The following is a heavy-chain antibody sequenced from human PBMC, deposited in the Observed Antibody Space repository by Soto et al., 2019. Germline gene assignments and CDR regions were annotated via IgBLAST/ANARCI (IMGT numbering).Heavy chain of an antibody. Sequence: EVQLVESGGGLIQPGGSLRLSWAVSGFTFGNYWMHWVRQAPGKGLVWVSRIYTDGSRTNYADSVKGRFTISRDNAENTLYLQMNSLRAEETAVYYCARGVRGSYGLDIWGQGTMVTVSS. CDR1: GFTFGNYW. D-gene: IGHD4-17*01. V-gene: IGHV3-74*01. CDR3: ARGVRGSYGLDI. CDR2: IYTDGSRT. J-gene: IGHJ3*02.